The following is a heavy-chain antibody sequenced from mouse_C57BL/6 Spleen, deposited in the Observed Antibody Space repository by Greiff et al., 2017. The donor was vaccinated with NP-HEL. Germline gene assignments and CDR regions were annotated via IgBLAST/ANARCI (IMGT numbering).Heavy chain of an antibody. CDR3: AREGTGEGFDY. CDR1: GISITTGNYR. D-gene: IGHD4-1*01. CDR2: IYYSGTI. Sequence: VQLQQSGPGLVKPSQTVFLTCTVTGISITTGNYRWSWIRQFPGNKLEWIGYIYYSGTITYNPSLTSRTTITRDTPKNQFFLEMNSLTAEDTATYYCAREGTGEGFDYWGQGTTLTVSS. V-gene: IGHV3-5*01. J-gene: IGHJ2*01.